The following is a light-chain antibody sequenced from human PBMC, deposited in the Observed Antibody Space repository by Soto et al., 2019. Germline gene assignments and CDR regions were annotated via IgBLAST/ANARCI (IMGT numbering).Light chain of an antibody. CDR3: QQYGFSPIS. CDR2: DAS. Sequence: EIVLTQSPGTLSLSPGERATLSCRASQTVTNGYLAWYQQKDDQAPRLLIYDASTRATGIPDRFSGTGSGPEYTLTISRLEPEDFAVYSCQQYGFSPISFGQGTRLELK. V-gene: IGKV3-20*01. J-gene: IGKJ5*01. CDR1: QTVTNGY.